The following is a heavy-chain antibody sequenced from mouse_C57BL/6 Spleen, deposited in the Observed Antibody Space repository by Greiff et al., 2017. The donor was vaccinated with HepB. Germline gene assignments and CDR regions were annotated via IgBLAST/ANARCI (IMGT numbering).Heavy chain of an antibody. CDR1: GFTFSDYG. CDR2: ISSGSSTI. Sequence: EVQRVESGGGLVKPGGSLKLSCAASGFTFSDYGIHWVRQSPEKGLEWVAYISSGSSTIYYADTVKGRFTISRDNAKNTLFLQMTSLRSEDTAMYYCARGGTVGGYFDYWGQGTTLTVSS. J-gene: IGHJ2*01. V-gene: IGHV5-17*01. D-gene: IGHD1-1*01. CDR3: ARGGTVGGYFDY.